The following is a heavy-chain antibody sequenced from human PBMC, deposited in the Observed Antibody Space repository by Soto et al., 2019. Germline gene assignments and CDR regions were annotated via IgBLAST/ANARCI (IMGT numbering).Heavy chain of an antibody. Sequence: SETLSLTCTVSGGSVSSPNYYWGWIRQPPGKGLEWIGSVYYSGSAFYSPSLKSRVTMSVDTSKNQFSLKLSSVTAADTAVYYCARGNIVATILIPLGYWGQGTLVTVSS. V-gene: IGHV4-39*01. D-gene: IGHD5-12*01. CDR3: ARGNIVATILIPLGY. J-gene: IGHJ4*02. CDR2: VYYSGSA. CDR1: GGSVSSPNYY.